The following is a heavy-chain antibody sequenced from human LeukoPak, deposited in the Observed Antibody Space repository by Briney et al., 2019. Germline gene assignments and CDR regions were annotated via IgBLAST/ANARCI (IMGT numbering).Heavy chain of an antibody. J-gene: IGHJ4*02. Sequence: PSETLSLTCTVSGGSISSCDYSWIWIPQPPGQELEWIRFSYSSGNTYYNPSLKSRVTLSVDTSKNQFSLNLSSVTAADTAVYYCARIAYDSSDFYRFDYWGQGTLVTVSS. CDR1: GGSISSCDYS. CDR2: SYSSGNT. V-gene: IGHV4-30-4*07. CDR3: ARIAYDSSDFYRFDY. D-gene: IGHD3-22*01.